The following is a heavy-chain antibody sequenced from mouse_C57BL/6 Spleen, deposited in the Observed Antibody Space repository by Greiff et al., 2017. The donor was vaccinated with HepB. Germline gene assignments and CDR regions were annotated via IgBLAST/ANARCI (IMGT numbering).Heavy chain of an antibody. CDR3: ARPAYYSNFEGFAY. D-gene: IGHD2-5*01. Sequence: EVKVVESGGGLVKPGGSLKLSCAASGFTFSDYGMHWVRQAPEKGLEWVAYISSGSSTIYYADTVKGRFTISRDNAKNTLFLQMTSLRSEDTAMYYCARPAYYSNFEGFAYWGQGTLVTVSA. V-gene: IGHV5-17*01. J-gene: IGHJ3*01. CDR1: GFTFSDYG. CDR2: ISSGSSTI.